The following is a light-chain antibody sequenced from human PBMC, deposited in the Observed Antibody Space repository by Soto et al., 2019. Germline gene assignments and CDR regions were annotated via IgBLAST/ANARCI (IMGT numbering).Light chain of an antibody. CDR2: DAS. CDR3: QQYDNLLWT. J-gene: IGKJ1*01. V-gene: IGKV1-33*01. Sequence: DIPVTQVPSSVSASVGDRGTNTCEASQDISNYVNWYQQKPGKATKLLNYDASNLATGVPSRCSGSGSGTDFTFTISSLQPEDIATYYCQQYDNLLWTFGQGTKVDI. CDR1: QDISNY.